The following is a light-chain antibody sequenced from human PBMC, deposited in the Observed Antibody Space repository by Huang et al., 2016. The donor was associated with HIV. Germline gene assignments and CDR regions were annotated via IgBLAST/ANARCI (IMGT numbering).Light chain of an antibody. CDR3: QQYQDWPRT. CDR1: QSVSSN. CDR2: GAS. Sequence: EIVMTQSPGTLSLSPGERATLSCRPSQSVSSNLAWYQHKPGQAPRLLIYGASTRATGVPARFSGSGSGTEFTLTISSLQSDDFVVYCCQQYQDWPRTFGQGTKVEIK. V-gene: IGKV3-15*01. J-gene: IGKJ1*01.